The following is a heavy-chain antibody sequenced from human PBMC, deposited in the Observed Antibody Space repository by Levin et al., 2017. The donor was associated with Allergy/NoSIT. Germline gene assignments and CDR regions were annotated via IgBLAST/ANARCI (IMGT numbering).Heavy chain of an antibody. CDR3: ARRNYGDYDHYFDY. Sequence: GSLRLSCTVSGGSINSYYWSWIRQPPGKGLEWIGYISYTGNTNYNPSLKSRVTISVDTSKNHFSLRLNSMTAADTAVYYCARRNYGDYDHYFDYWGQGTLVTVSS. CDR1: GGSINSYY. J-gene: IGHJ4*02. CDR2: ISYTGNT. V-gene: IGHV4-59*01. D-gene: IGHD4-17*01.